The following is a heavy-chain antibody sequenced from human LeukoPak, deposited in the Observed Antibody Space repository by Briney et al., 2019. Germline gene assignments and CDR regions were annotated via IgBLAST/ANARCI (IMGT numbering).Heavy chain of an antibody. J-gene: IGHJ6*02. V-gene: IGHV3-43*02. Sequence: PGGSLRLSCAASGFTFSSYSMNWVRQAPGKGLEWVSLISGDGGSTYYADSVKGRFTISRDNSKNSLYLQMNSLRTEDTALYYCAKDPEVNSYGEAYGMDVWGQGTTVTVSS. D-gene: IGHD5-18*01. CDR1: GFTFSSYS. CDR3: AKDPEVNSYGEAYGMDV. CDR2: ISGDGGST.